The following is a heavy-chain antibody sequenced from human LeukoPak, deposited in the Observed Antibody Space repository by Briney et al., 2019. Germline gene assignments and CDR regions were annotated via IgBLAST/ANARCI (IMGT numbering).Heavy chain of an antibody. Sequence: GGSLQISCKGSGYSFTSYWIGWVRQMPGKGLEWMGIIFPGDSDTRYSPSFQGQVTISADKSISTAYLQWSSLKASDTAMYYCARSLLWFGEPHYYMDVWGKGTTVTVSS. J-gene: IGHJ6*03. V-gene: IGHV5-51*01. D-gene: IGHD3-10*01. CDR3: ARSLLWFGEPHYYMDV. CDR2: IFPGDSDT. CDR1: GYSFTSYW.